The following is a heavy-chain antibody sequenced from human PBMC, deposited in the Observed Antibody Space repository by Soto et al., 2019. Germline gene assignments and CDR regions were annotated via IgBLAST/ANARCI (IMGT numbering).Heavy chain of an antibody. Sequence: QVQLVQSGAEVKKPRSSVKVSCKASGGTFSSYAISWVRQAPGQGLEWMGGIIPIFGTANSAQKFQGRVTITADKSTSTAYMELSSLRSEDTAVYYCARDHEDYNDSSGQPTSFDYWGQGTLVTVSS. V-gene: IGHV1-69*06. CDR3: ARDHEDYNDSSGQPTSFDY. CDR1: GGTFSSYA. J-gene: IGHJ4*02. D-gene: IGHD3-22*01. CDR2: IIPIFGTA.